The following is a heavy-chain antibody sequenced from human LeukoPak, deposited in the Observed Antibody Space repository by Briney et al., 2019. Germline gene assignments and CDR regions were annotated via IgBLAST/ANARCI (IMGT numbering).Heavy chain of an antibody. CDR1: GFPFSSYA. V-gene: IGHV3-23*01. D-gene: IGHD3-10*01. Sequence: GGSLRLSCAASGFPFSSYAMSWVRQAPGEGLEWVSTISNSDDSTYYADSVKGRFTISRDNSENTLFLRMNSLRAEDTAVYYCVRHRSASDYWGQGALVTVSS. CDR2: ISNSDDST. CDR3: VRHRSASDY. J-gene: IGHJ4*02.